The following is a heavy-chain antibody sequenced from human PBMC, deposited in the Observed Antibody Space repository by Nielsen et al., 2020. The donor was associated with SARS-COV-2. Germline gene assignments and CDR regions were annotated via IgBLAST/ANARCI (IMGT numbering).Heavy chain of an antibody. J-gene: IGHJ4*02. CDR1: GFAFGDYY. CDR2: ISSRSAYT. V-gene: IGHV3-11*06. D-gene: IGHD3-3*01. CDR3: ARVEWPGELDD. Sequence: SCATSGFAFGDYYMSWIRQAPGKGLEWLSYISSRSAYTSYADSVKGRFTVSRDNAKSSLFLQMHSLRVEDTGVYYCARVEWPGELDDWGQGTLVTVSS.